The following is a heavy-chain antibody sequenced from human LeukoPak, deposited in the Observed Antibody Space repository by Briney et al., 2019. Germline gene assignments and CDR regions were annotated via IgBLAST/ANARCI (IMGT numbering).Heavy chain of an antibody. CDR3: ASTSGWYEPIDY. V-gene: IGHV3-7*02. CDR1: GDTFRYYW. CDR2: IKQDGNEQ. J-gene: IGHJ4*02. D-gene: IGHD6-19*01. Sequence: GGSLRLSCAASGDTFRYYWMNWVRQAPGKGLEWVANIKQDGNEQYYVDSVKGRFTISRDNSKNTLYLQMNSLRAEDTAVYYCASTSGWYEPIDYWGQGTLVTVSS.